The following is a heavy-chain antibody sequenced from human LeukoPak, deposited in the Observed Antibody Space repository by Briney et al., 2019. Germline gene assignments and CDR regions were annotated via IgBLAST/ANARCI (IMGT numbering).Heavy chain of an antibody. J-gene: IGHJ4*02. CDR3: TTLGYHLDS. CDR2: IAGSDTTT. CDR1: GFAFSAYE. D-gene: IGHD3-22*01. Sequence: GGSLRLSCLASGFAFSAYEMNWVRQAPEKGLEWVSYIAGSDTTTYYADSVKGRFTIFRDNAKNSLYLQMNSLRAGDTALYYCTTLGYHLDSWGQGTLVTVSS. V-gene: IGHV3-48*03.